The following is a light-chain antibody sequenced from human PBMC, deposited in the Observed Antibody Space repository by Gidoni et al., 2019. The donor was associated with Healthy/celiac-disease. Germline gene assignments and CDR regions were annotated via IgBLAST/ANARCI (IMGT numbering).Light chain of an antibody. V-gene: IGLV1-51*01. CDR1: SSNIENNY. Sequence: QSVFTQPPSVSAAPVQTVTISCSGSSSNIENNYVSWYQQRPGTAPKLLIYDNNKRPSGIPDRFSGSKSGTSATLGITGLQNGDEADYYCGTWDSSLSELVFGGGTKLTVL. J-gene: IGLJ3*02. CDR2: DNN. CDR3: GTWDSSLSELV.